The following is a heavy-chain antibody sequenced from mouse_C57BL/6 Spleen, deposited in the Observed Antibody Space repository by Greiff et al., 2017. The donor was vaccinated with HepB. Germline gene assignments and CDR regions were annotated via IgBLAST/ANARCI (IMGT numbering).Heavy chain of an antibody. J-gene: IGHJ2*01. Sequence: QVHVKQSGAELAKPGASVKLSCKASGYTFTSYWMHWVKQRPGQGLEWIGYINPSSGYTKYNQKFKDKATLTADKSSSTAYMQLSSLTYEDSAVYYCAADFYYGYDGGDDWGQGTTLTVSS. V-gene: IGHV1-7*01. CDR1: GYTFTSYW. D-gene: IGHD2-2*01. CDR3: AADFYYGYDGGDD. CDR2: INPSSGYT.